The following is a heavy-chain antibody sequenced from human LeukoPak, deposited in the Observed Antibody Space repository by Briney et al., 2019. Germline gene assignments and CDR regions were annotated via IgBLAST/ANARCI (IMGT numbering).Heavy chain of an antibody. CDR2: ISGSGGST. V-gene: IGHV3-23*01. Sequence: GGSLRLSCAASGFTFSSYAMSWVRQAPGKGLEWVSAISGSGGSTYYADSVKGRFTISRDNSKNTLYLQMNSLRAEDTAVYYCAKKQLVTNYYYYYMDVWGKGTTVTVSS. D-gene: IGHD6-6*01. CDR1: GFTFSSYA. CDR3: AKKQLVTNYYYYYMDV. J-gene: IGHJ6*03.